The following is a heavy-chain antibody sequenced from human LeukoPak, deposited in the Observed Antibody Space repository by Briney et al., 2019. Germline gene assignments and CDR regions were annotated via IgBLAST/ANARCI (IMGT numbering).Heavy chain of an antibody. CDR2: IYYSGST. Sequence: SETLSLTCTVSGGSISSYYWSWIRQPPGKGLEWIGYIYYSGSTNYNPSLKSRVTISVDTSKNQFSLKLSSVTAADTAVYYCERETGIGDAFDIWGQGTMVTVSS. V-gene: IGHV4-59*08. J-gene: IGHJ3*02. CDR3: ERETGIGDAFDI. D-gene: IGHD3-10*01. CDR1: GGSISSYY.